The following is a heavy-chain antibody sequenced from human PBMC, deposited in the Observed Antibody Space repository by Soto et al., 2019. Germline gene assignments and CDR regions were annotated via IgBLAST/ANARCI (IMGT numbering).Heavy chain of an antibody. CDR2: INHSGST. CDR3: ARGLWDYYYYYYMDV. J-gene: IGHJ6*03. CDR1: GGSFSGYY. V-gene: IGHV4-34*01. D-gene: IGHD3-10*01. Sequence: PSETLSLTCAVYGGSFSGYYWSWIRQPPGKGLEWVGEINHSGSTNYNPSLKSRVTISVDTSKNQFSLKLSSVTAADTAVYYCARGLWDYYYYYYMDVWGKGTTVT.